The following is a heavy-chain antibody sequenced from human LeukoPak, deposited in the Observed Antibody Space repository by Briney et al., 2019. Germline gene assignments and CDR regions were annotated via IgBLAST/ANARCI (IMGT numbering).Heavy chain of an antibody. Sequence: PGGSLRLSCAASGFTFSSYSMNWVRQAPGKGLEWVSSISSSISYIYYADSVKGRFTISRDNAKNSLYLQMNSLRAEDTAVYYCARDRSTVTLRCYFDYWGQGTLVTVSS. J-gene: IGHJ4*02. V-gene: IGHV3-21*01. CDR1: GFTFSSYS. CDR2: ISSSISYI. CDR3: ARDRSTVTLRCYFDY. D-gene: IGHD4-11*01.